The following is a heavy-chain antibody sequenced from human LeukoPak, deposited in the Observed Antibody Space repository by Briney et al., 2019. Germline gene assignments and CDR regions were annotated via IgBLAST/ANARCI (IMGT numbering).Heavy chain of an antibody. CDR1: GGSISSYY. J-gene: IGHJ1*01. CDR2: IYYSGST. Sequence: TSETLSLTCTVSGGSISSYYWSWIRQPPGKGLEWIGYIYYSGSTNYNPSLKSRVTISVDTSKNQFSLKLSSVTAADTAVYYCARGPYGGYEHWGQGTLVTVSS. CDR3: ARGPYGGYEH. V-gene: IGHV4-59*12. D-gene: IGHD4-17*01.